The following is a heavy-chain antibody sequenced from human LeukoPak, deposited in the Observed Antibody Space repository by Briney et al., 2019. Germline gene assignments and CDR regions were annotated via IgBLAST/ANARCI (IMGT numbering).Heavy chain of an antibody. V-gene: IGHV3-9*01. CDR3: AKDFTPDLCGMDV. J-gene: IGHJ6*02. CDR1: GFTFDDYA. D-gene: IGHD1-14*01. CDR2: ISWNSDNI. Sequence: PGGSLRLSCAASGFTFDDYAMHWVRQAPGKGLEWVSGISWNSDNIGYADSVKGRFTISRDNAKNSLYLQMNSLRAEDTALYYCAKDFTPDLCGMDVWGQGTTVTVSS.